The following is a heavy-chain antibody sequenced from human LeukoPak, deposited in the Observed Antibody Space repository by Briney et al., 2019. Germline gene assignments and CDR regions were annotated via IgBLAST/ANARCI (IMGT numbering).Heavy chain of an antibody. J-gene: IGHJ3*02. D-gene: IGHD3-22*01. V-gene: IGHV1-69*13. CDR3: ARPHYYDSSGYRRPFAFDI. CDR2: IIPIFGTA. CDR1: GGTFSSYA. Sequence: SVKVSCKASGGTFSSYAISWVRQAPGQGLEWMGGIIPIFGTANYAQKFQGRVTITEAESTSTAYMELSSLRSEDTAVYYCARPHYYDSSGYRRPFAFDIWGQGTMVTVSS.